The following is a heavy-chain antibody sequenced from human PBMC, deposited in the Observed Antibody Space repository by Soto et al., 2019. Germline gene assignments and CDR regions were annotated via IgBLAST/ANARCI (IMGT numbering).Heavy chain of an antibody. J-gene: IGHJ4*02. Sequence: SLTCTVSGGSILNGGHYWTWIRQHPGKGLEWIGRIFFSGNTHYNPALKSRLTFSLDTAKNQFSLKLTSVTAADTAIYYCARDNYVGTLDFWGPGTLVPVSP. D-gene: IGHD1-7*01. CDR2: IFFSGNT. V-gene: IGHV4-31*03. CDR1: GGSILNGGHY. CDR3: ARDNYVGTLDF.